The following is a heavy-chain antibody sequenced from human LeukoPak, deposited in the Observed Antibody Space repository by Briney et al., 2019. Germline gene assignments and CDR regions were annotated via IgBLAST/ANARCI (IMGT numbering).Heavy chain of an antibody. V-gene: IGHV1-2*02. CDR1: GYTFTGYY. CDR2: INPNSGGT. D-gene: IGHD3-22*01. J-gene: IGHJ4*02. CDR3: AREDYYDSGSNDY. Sequence: ASVKVSCKASGYTFTGYYMHWVRQAPGQGLEWMGWINPNSGGTNYAQKFQGRVTMTRDTSISTAYMELSRLRSDDTAVYYCAREDYYDSGSNDYWGQGTLVTVSS.